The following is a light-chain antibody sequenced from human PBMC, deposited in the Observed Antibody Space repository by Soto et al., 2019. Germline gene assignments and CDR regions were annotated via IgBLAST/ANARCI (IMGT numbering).Light chain of an antibody. V-gene: IGKV1-39*01. CDR2: SAS. J-gene: IGKJ5*01. CDR1: QTIKNY. CDR3: QQFYSAPIT. Sequence: DIQVTQSPSSLSTSVGDRATITCRASQTIKNYLNWYQQKPGRAPNLLIYSASTLHSGVPSRFSGTKSATDFTLTITSVQPEDFATYYCQQFYSAPITFGQGTRLEIK.